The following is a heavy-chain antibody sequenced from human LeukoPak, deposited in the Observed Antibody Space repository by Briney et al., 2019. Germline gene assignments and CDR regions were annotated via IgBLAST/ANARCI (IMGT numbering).Heavy chain of an antibody. J-gene: IGHJ6*02. CDR3: ARETTSSWYDLYYYYSMDV. V-gene: IGHV4-34*01. CDR1: GGSFSGYY. CDR2: INHSGST. D-gene: IGHD6-13*01. Sequence: PSETLSLTCAVYGGSFSGYYWSWIRQPPGKGLEWIGEINHSGSTNYNPSLKSRVTISVDTSKNQFSLKLSSVTAADTAVYYCARETTSSWYDLYYYYSMDVWGQGTTVTVSS.